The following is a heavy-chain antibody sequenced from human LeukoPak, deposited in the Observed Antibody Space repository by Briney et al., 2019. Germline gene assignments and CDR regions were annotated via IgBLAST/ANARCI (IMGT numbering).Heavy chain of an antibody. D-gene: IGHD5-12*01. CDR3: ARAPLGVATTYDC. CDR1: GGTLSSYA. J-gene: IGHJ4*02. CDR2: IIPILGIA. V-gene: IGHV1-69*04. Sequence: ASVKVSCKASGGTLSSYAISWVRQAPGQGLEWMGRIIPILGIANYAQKFQGRVTITADKSTSTAYMELSSLRSEDTAVYYCARAPLGVATTYDCWGQGTLVTVSS.